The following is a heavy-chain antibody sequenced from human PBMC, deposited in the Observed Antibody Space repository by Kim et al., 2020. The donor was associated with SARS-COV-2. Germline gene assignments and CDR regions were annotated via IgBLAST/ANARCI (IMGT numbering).Heavy chain of an antibody. J-gene: IGHJ4*02. D-gene: IGHD3-10*01. CDR1: GGSISSSSYY. CDR3: ARQGWSLTMVRGVIFDY. V-gene: IGHV4-39*01. Sequence: SETLSLTCTVSGGSISSSSYYWGWIRQPPGKGLEWIGSIYYSGSTYYNPSLKSRVTISVDTSKNQFSLKLSSVTAADTAVYYCARQGWSLTMVRGVIFDYWGQGTLVTVSS. CDR2: IYYSGST.